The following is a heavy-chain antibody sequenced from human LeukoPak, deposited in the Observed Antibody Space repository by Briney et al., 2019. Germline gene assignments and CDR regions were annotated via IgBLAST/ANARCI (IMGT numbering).Heavy chain of an antibody. CDR1: GFTFSSYA. V-gene: IGHV3-30-3*01. CDR3: ARDAAYFDY. Sequence: GGSLRLSCAASGFTFSSYAMHWVRQSPGKGLEWVAVISYDGSNKYYADSVKGRFTISRDNSKNTLYLQMNSLRAEDTAVYYCARDAAYFDYWGQGTLVTVSS. D-gene: IGHD6-13*01. J-gene: IGHJ4*02. CDR2: ISYDGSNK.